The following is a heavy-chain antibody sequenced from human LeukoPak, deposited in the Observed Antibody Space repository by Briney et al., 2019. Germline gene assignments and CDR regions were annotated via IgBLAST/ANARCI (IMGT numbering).Heavy chain of an antibody. J-gene: IGHJ4*02. V-gene: IGHV4-4*07. CDR1: GGSISSYY. D-gene: IGHD4-23*01. CDR2: IYTSGST. CDR3: ARCDRYGGNTEFLFDY. Sequence: PSETLSLTCTVSGGSISSYYWSWIRQPAGKGLEWIGRIYTSGSTNYNPSLKSRVTISVDTSKNQFSLKLSSVTAADTAVYYCARCDRYGGNTEFLFDYWGQGTLVTVSS.